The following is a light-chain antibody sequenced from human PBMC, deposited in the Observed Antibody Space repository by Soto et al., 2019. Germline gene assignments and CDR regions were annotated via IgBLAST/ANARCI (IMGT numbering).Light chain of an antibody. CDR1: QSISKY. J-gene: IGKJ1*01. CDR2: KAS. CDR3: QQYNSYAST. V-gene: IGKV1-5*03. Sequence: DIQLTEAPSTLSASVGERVTITCRASQSISKYLAWYQQKPGKAPTLLIYKASSLESGVPSRFSGSGSGTEFTLTISSLQPDASATYYSQQYNSYASTFGQGTKV.